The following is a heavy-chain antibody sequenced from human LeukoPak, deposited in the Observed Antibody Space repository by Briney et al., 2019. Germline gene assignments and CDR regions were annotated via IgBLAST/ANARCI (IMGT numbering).Heavy chain of an antibody. CDR3: ARSLGGHYDILTGYSIPHAFDI. CDR1: GFTFSSSW. CDR2: IRYDGSNK. V-gene: IGHV3-30*02. D-gene: IGHD3-9*01. Sequence: PGGSLRLSCAASGFTFSSSWMTWVRQAPGKGLEWVAFIRYDGSNKYYADSVKGRFTISRDNSKNTLYLQMNSLRAEDTAVYYCARSLGGHYDILTGYSIPHAFDIWGQGTMVTVSS. J-gene: IGHJ3*02.